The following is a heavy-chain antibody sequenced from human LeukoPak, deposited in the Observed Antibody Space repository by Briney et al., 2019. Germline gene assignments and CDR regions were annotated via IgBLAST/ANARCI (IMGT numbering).Heavy chain of an antibody. J-gene: IGHJ4*02. Sequence: ASVKVSCKASGYTFTKSYIHWVRQAPGQRLEWMGLINPGGDNTNYAQNFQGRVTITRNTSISTAYMELSSLRSEDTAVYYCARGGWYPSIAFVYWGQGTLVTVSS. CDR2: INPGGDNT. CDR3: ARGGWYPSIAFVY. V-gene: IGHV1-46*01. D-gene: IGHD6-19*01. CDR1: GYTFTKSY.